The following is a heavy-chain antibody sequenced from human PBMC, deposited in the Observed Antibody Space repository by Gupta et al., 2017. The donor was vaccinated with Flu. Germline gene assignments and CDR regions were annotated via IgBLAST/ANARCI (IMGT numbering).Heavy chain of an antibody. D-gene: IGHD2-15*01. Sequence: RKAPGKRVEGVGGIPPMFGTPKYAQKFHGRVTITADKSTGTAYMDLSSLKSEDTAVYYCATGAEAYCSGASCYNYYYYMDVWGKGTTVTVSS. CDR3: ATGAEAYCSGASCYNYYYYMDV. V-gene: IGHV1-69*06. J-gene: IGHJ6*03. CDR2: IPPMFGTP.